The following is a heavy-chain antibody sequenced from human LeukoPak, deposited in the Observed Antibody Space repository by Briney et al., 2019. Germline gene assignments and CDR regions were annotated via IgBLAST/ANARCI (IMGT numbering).Heavy chain of an antibody. D-gene: IGHD2-21*02. CDR1: GGSVSSYY. CDR2: IYYSGST. J-gene: IGHJ5*02. V-gene: IGHV4-59*08. CDR3: ARLQVHCGGDCYTRWFDP. Sequence: SETLTLTCTVSGGSVSSYYWSWIRQPPGKGLEWIAYIYYSGSTRYNPSLKSRVTISLDRSKNQFSLKLRSVTAADTAVYYCARLQVHCGGDCYTRWFDPWGQGTLVTVSS.